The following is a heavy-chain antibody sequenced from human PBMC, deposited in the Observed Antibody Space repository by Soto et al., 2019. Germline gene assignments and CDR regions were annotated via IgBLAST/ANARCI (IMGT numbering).Heavy chain of an antibody. J-gene: IGHJ4*02. CDR1: GGTFSSYA. Sequence: QGQLVQSGAAVKKPGASVKVACKASGGTFSSYAISWLRQAPGQGLEWMGGIITLFGTANYAQKFQGRVTITADESTRTAYRELISLRSEDTDVYYCASGAQNKWLSPYYCCQRTLVTVSS. V-gene: IGHV1-69*01. CDR3: ASGAQNKWLSPYY. D-gene: IGHD3-22*01. CDR2: IITLFGTA.